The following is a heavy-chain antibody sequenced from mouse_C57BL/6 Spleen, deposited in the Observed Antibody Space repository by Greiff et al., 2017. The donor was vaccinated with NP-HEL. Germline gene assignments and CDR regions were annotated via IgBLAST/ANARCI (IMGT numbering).Heavy chain of an antibody. Sequence: QVQLQQPGAELVRPGTSVKLSCKASGYTFTSYWMHWVKQRPGQGLEWIGVIDPSDSYTNYNQKFKGKATLTVDTSSSTAYMQLSSLTSEDSAVYYCARYGTTVVGYFDVWGTGTTVTVSS. D-gene: IGHD1-1*01. J-gene: IGHJ1*03. CDR2: IDPSDSYT. V-gene: IGHV1-59*01. CDR3: ARYGTTVVGYFDV. CDR1: GYTFTSYW.